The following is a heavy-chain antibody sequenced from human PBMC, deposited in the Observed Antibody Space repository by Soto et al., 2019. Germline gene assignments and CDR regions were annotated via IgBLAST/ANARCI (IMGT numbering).Heavy chain of an antibody. CDR1: GFSLSTSGMC. V-gene: IGHV2-70*11. CDR3: ARILWDKYGDYKIDY. D-gene: IGHD4-17*01. J-gene: IGHJ4*02. Sequence: GSGPTLVNPTQTLTLTCTFSGFSLSTSGMCVSWIRQPPGKALEWLARIDWDDDKYYSTSLKTRLTISKDTSKNQVVLTMTNMDPVDTATYYCARILWDKYGDYKIDYWGQGTLVTVSS. CDR2: IDWDDDK.